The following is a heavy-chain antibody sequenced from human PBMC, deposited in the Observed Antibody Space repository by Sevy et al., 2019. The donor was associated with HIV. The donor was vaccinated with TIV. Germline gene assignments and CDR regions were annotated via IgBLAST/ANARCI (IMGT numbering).Heavy chain of an antibody. Sequence: GGSLRLSCAASGFTFSSYAMHWVRQAPGKGLEWVAVISYDGSNKYYADSVKGRFTISRDNSKNTLYLQMNSLRAEDTAVYYCARELPVGYCISTSCYPGGNWFDPWGQGILVTVSS. V-gene: IGHV3-30-3*01. J-gene: IGHJ5*02. D-gene: IGHD2-2*03. CDR2: ISYDGSNK. CDR1: GFTFSSYA. CDR3: ARELPVGYCISTSCYPGGNWFDP.